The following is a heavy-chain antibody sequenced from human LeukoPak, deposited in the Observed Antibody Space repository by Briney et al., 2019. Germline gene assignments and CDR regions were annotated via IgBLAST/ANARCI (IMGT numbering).Heavy chain of an antibody. D-gene: IGHD6-13*01. CDR3: ARVGAAAGYDAFDI. V-gene: IGHV3-53*01. Sequence: GGSLRLSCAASGFTVSSNYMSWVRQAPGKGLEWVPVIYSGGSTYYADSVKGRFTISRDNSKNTLYLQMNSLRAEDTAMYYCARVGAAAGYDAFDIWGQGTMVTVSS. CDR1: GFTVSSNY. J-gene: IGHJ3*02. CDR2: IYSGGST.